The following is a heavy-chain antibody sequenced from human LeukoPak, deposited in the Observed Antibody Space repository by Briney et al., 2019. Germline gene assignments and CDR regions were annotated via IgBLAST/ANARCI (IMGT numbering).Heavy chain of an antibody. V-gene: IGHV3-33*08. CDR1: GFTFSSYG. Sequence: PGGSLRLSCAASGFTFSSYGMHWVRQAPGKGLEWVAVIWYGGSNKYYADSVKGRFTISRDNSKNTLYLQMNSLRAEDTAVYYCARTVYSSSSSVYYFDYWGQGTLVTVSS. CDR3: ARTVYSSSSSVYYFDY. J-gene: IGHJ4*02. CDR2: IWYGGSNK. D-gene: IGHD6-6*01.